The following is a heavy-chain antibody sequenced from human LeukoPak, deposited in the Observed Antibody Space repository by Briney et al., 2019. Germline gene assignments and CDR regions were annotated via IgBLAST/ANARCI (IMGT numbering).Heavy chain of an antibody. Sequence: PGGSLRLSCAASGFTFSSYAMSSVRQAPGKGLECVSPISGSGGSTYYADSVKGRITISRDNSKNTLYLQMNSLRAEDTAVYYCAKDRPGEIVATTYFDYWGQGTPVTVSS. CDR2: ISGSGGST. D-gene: IGHD5-12*01. V-gene: IGHV3-23*01. CDR1: GFTFSSYA. CDR3: AKDRPGEIVATTYFDY. J-gene: IGHJ4*02.